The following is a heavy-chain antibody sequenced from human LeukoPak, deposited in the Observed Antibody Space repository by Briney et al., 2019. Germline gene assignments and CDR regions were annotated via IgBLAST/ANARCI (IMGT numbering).Heavy chain of an antibody. CDR3: TTEGYTYGFHGLDV. J-gene: IGHJ6*04. Sequence: GGSLRLSCAASGFTFDSAWMSWVRQASGKGLEWVGRIKSKTDGGTTDYAAPVKGRFTISRDGSKNTLSLQMSSLKTEDTAVYYCTTEGYTYGFHGLDVWGRGTTVTVSS. D-gene: IGHD5-18*01. CDR1: GFTFDSAW. CDR2: IKSKTDGGTT. V-gene: IGHV3-15*01.